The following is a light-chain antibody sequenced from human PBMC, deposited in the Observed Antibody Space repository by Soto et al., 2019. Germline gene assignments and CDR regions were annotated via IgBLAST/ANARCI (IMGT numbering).Light chain of an antibody. V-gene: IGKV3-20*01. J-gene: IGKJ4*01. Sequence: EIVLTQSPGTLSLSAGERATLSCRASQSVSSSNLAWYQQKPGQAPRLLIFDASRRATGAPDRFSGSGSRTDFTLTISRLEPDDFAVYYCQQYGSSPTVTFGGVNKVEIK. CDR2: DAS. CDR1: QSVSSSN. CDR3: QQYGSSPTVT.